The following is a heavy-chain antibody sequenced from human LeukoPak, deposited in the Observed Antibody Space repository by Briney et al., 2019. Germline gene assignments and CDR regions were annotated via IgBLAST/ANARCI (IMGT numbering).Heavy chain of an antibody. CDR2: ISYDGSNK. D-gene: IGHD5-12*01. Sequence: GRSLRLSCAASGFTFSSYGMHWVRQAPGKGLEWVAVISYDGSNKYYADSVKGRFTISRDNSKNTLYLQMNSLRAEDTAVYYCANTSGHDDRGYWGQGTLVTVSS. J-gene: IGHJ4*02. CDR3: ANTSGHDDRGY. V-gene: IGHV3-30*18. CDR1: GFTFSSYG.